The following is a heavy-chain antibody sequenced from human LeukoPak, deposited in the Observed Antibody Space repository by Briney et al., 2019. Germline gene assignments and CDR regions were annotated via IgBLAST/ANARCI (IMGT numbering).Heavy chain of an antibody. CDR2: ISSSSSYI. CDR1: GFTFSSYS. J-gene: IGHJ4*02. CDR3: AREGNWGLYDY. Sequence: GGSLRLACAASGFTFSSYSMNWVRQAPGKGLEWVSSISSSSSYIYYADSVKGRFTISRDNAKNSLYLQMNSLRAEDTAVYYCAREGNWGLYDYWGQGTLVTVSS. D-gene: IGHD7-27*01. V-gene: IGHV3-21*01.